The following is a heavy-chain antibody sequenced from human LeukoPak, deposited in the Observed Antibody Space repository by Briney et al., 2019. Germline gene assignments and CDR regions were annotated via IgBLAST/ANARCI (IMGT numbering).Heavy chain of an antibody. D-gene: IGHD6-19*01. V-gene: IGHV4-34*01. CDR3: ARLLYSSGWYGLRWFDP. Sequence: SETLSLTCAVYGGSFSGYYWSWIRQPPGKGLEWIGEINHSGSTNYNPSLKSRVTISVDTSKNQFSLKLSSVTAADTAVYYYARLLYSSGWYGLRWFDPWGQGTLVTVSS. J-gene: IGHJ5*02. CDR2: INHSGST. CDR1: GGSFSGYY.